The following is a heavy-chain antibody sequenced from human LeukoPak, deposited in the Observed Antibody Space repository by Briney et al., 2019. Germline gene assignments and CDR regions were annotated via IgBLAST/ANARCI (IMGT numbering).Heavy chain of an antibody. Sequence: GGSLRLSCAASGLTFSDYYMTWIRQAPGKGLEWVSSIGWSSTDTMYAESVKGRFPISRDDAKNSVYLQMNSLRAEDTAVYYCATFRGWYIAHWGQGSLVTVSA. CDR2: IGWSSTDT. J-gene: IGHJ4*02. CDR1: GLTFSDYY. D-gene: IGHD6-19*01. V-gene: IGHV3-11*03. CDR3: ATFRGWYIAH.